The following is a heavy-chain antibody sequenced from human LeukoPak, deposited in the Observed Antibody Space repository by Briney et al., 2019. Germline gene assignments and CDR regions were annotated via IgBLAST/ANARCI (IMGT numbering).Heavy chain of an antibody. CDR2: ISSSGSTI. CDR1: GFTFSDYY. V-gene: IGHV3-11*01. D-gene: IGHD5-24*01. J-gene: IGHJ5*02. Sequence: PGGSLRLSCAASGFTFSDYYMSWIRQAPGKGLEWVSYISSSGSTIYYADSVKGRFTISRDNAKNTLYLQMNSLRAEDTAVYYCAKAAPRDKTFAPWGQGTLVTVSS. CDR3: AKAAPRDKTFAP.